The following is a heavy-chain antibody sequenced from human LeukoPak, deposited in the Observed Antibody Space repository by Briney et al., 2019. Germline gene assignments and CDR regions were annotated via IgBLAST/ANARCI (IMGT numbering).Heavy chain of an antibody. J-gene: IGHJ6*02. Sequence: GGSLRLSCAASGFTFSNAWMNWVRQAPGKGLEWVGRIKSKAYGGTIDYAAPVKGRYTISRDDSKNTLYLQMNSLKTEDTAVYYCTTDYGSTISSYYYYGMDVWGQGTTVTVSS. CDR2: IKSKAYGGTI. CDR3: TTDYGSTISSYYYYGMDV. CDR1: GFTFSNAW. V-gene: IGHV3-15*07. D-gene: IGHD1-26*01.